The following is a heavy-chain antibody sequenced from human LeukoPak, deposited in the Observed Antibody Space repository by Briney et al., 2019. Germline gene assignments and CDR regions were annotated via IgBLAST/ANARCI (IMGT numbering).Heavy chain of an antibody. V-gene: IGHV1-69*13. CDR1: GGTFSSYA. Sequence: SVKVSCKASGGTFSSYAISWVRQAPGQGLEWMGGIIPIFGTANYAQKFQGRVTITADESTSTAYMELSSLRSEDTAVYYCARDGSGYDYRNYVIPNYYYYYGMDDWGKGTTVTVSS. CDR2: IIPIFGTA. J-gene: IGHJ6*04. D-gene: IGHD5-12*01. CDR3: ARDGSGYDYRNYVIPNYYYYYGMDD.